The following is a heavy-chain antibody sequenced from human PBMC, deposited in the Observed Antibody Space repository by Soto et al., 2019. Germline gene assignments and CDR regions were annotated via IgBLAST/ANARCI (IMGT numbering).Heavy chain of an antibody. CDR3: ARVRDDILTGYSKYYFDY. V-gene: IGHV1-69*06. D-gene: IGHD3-9*01. CDR2: IIPIFGTA. J-gene: IGHJ4*02. CDR1: GCTFSSYA. Sequence: SVKVSCKASGCTFSSYAISWVRQAPGQGLEWMGGIIPIFGTANYAQKFQGRVTITADKSTSTAYMELSSLRSEDTAVYYCARVRDDILTGYSKYYFDYWGQGTLVTVSS.